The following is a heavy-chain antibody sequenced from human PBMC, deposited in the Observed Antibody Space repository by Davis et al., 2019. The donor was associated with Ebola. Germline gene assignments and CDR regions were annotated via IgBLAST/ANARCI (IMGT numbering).Heavy chain of an antibody. CDR1: GGSFSGYY. Sequence: MPSETLSLTCAVYGGSFSGYYWSWIRQPPGKGLEWIGEINHSGSTNYNPSLKSRVTISVDTSKNQFSLKLSSVTAADTAVYYCARENYGYYYYGMDVWGQGTTVTVSS. V-gene: IGHV4-34*01. D-gene: IGHD1-7*01. CDR3: ARENYGYYYYGMDV. CDR2: INHSGST. J-gene: IGHJ6*02.